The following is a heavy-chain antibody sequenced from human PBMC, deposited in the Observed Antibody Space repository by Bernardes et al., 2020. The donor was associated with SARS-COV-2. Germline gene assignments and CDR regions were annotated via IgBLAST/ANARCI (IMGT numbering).Heavy chain of an antibody. CDR2: IDKSGRNT. V-gene: IGHV3-23*05. CDR3: AKLRSVLWIHPYYNAMDA. J-gene: IGHJ6*02. CDR1: GFTFSDYA. Sequence: GGSLRLSCAASGFTFSDYAMSWVRQAPGKGLECVSTIDKSGRNTNYADSVKGRFTISRDSSKNTVYLQMNTLRPEDTAVYYCAKLRSVLWIHPYYNAMDAWGQGTTVTVSS. D-gene: IGHD2-2*01.